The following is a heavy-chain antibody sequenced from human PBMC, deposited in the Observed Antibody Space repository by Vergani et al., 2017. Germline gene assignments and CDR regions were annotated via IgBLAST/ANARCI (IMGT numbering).Heavy chain of an antibody. J-gene: IGHJ4*02. CDR1: GLMFNNYG. D-gene: IGHD3-10*01. V-gene: IGHV3-30*18. CDR2: ISSDGSNK. CDR3: VNGXYYGQSGLASFDY. Sequence: QVQLVESGGGVVQPGRSLRLSCETSGLMFNNYGMHWVRQAPGKGLEWVAVISSDGSNKHYADSVKGRFTISRDNSQNTLYLQMDSLTAEDTAIYFCVNGXYYGQSGLASFDYWGQGTLVTVSS.